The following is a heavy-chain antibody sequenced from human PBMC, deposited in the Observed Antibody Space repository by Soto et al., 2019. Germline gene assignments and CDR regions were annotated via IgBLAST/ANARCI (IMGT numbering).Heavy chain of an antibody. CDR1: GYTLTSYA. CDR2: INAGNGHT. Sequence: GASVKVSCKASGYTLTSYAMHWVRQAPGQRLEWMGWINAGNGHTKYSQNFQGRVTITRDTSASTAYMELSSLISEDAAVYYCARGIWTMARGAYYLDYWGQGTLVTVSS. CDR3: ARGIWTMARGAYYLDY. D-gene: IGHD3-10*01. V-gene: IGHV1-3*01. J-gene: IGHJ4*02.